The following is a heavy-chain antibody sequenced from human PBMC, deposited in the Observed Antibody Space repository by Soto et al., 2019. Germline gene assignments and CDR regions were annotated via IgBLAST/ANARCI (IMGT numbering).Heavy chain of an antibody. V-gene: IGHV3-20*04. J-gene: IGHJ4*02. D-gene: IGHD6-19*01. CDR2: INWNGGST. Sequence: RPGGSLRLSCAASGFTFDDYGMSWVRQAPGKGLEWVSGINWNGGSTGYADSVKCRFTISRDNAKNSLYLQMNSLRAEDTALYYCARDRVPRIAVAGTGLVYWGQGTLVTVSS. CDR1: GFTFDDYG. CDR3: ARDRVPRIAVAGTGLVY.